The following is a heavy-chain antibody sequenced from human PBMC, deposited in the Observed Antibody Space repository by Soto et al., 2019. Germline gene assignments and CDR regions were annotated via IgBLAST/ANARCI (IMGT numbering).Heavy chain of an antibody. CDR1: GYTFTSYG. V-gene: IGHV1-18*04. CDR3: ARAESIAAPVGWFDP. J-gene: IGHJ5*02. D-gene: IGHD6-6*01. Sequence: ASVKVSCKASGYTFTSYGISWVRQAPGQGLEWMGWISAYNGNTNYAQKLQGRVTMTTDTSTSTAYMELRSLRSDDTAVYYCARAESIAAPVGWFDPWGHGTLVTVSS. CDR2: ISAYNGNT.